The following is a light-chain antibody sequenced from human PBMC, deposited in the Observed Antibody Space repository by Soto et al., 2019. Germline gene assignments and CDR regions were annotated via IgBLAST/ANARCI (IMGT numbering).Light chain of an antibody. V-gene: IGKV1-5*03. CDR3: QQYNSS. CDR1: QSISSW. Sequence: DIQMTQSPSTLSASVGDRVTITCRASQSISSWLAWYQQKPGKAPKLLIYKASSLESGVPSRFSGSGSGTEFTLTISSLQPDDFATYYGQQYNSSFGQGTKVEIK. CDR2: KAS. J-gene: IGKJ1*01.